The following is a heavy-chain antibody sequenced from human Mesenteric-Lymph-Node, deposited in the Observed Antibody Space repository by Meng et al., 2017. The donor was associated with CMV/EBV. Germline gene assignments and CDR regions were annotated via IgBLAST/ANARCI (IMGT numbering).Heavy chain of an antibody. J-gene: IGHJ4*02. CDR1: GGSISSYY. CDR2: IYYNGNT. CDR3: ARVDHYGDYADY. D-gene: IGHD4-17*01. Sequence: ESLRLSCSVSGGSISSYYWTWIRQPPGEGLEWIGYIYYNGNTNYNPSLKSRVTMSVDASRNQFSLQLRSVTAADTAVYYCARVDHYGDYADYWGQGTLVTVSS. V-gene: IGHV4-59*01.